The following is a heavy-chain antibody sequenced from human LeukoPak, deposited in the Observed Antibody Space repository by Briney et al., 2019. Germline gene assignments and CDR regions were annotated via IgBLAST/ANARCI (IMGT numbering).Heavy chain of an antibody. D-gene: IGHD3-10*01. CDR3: ARIGYYGSGSYYIGDDY. CDR1: GGSFSGYY. J-gene: IGHJ4*02. V-gene: IGHV4-34*01. CDR2: INHSGST. Sequence: SETLSLTCAVYGGSFSGYYWSWIRQPPGKGLEWIGEINHSGSTNYNPSLKSRDTISVDTSKNQFSLKLSSVTAADTAVYYCARIGYYGSGSYYIGDDYWGQGTLVTVSS.